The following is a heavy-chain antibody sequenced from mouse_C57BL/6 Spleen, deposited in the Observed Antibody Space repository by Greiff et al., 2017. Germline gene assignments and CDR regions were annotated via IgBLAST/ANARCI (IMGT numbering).Heavy chain of an antibody. V-gene: IGHV5-17*01. J-gene: IGHJ4*01. CDR2: ISSGSSTI. Sequence: DVQLVESGGGLVKPGGSLKLSCAASGFTFSDYGMNWVRQAPEKGLEWVAYISSGSSTIYYADTVTGRFTISRDNAKNTLVLQMTSLRSEDTAMYYCARAGDYDGYYAMDYWGQGTSVTVSS. CDR1: GFTFSDYG. CDR3: ARAGDYDGYYAMDY. D-gene: IGHD2-4*01.